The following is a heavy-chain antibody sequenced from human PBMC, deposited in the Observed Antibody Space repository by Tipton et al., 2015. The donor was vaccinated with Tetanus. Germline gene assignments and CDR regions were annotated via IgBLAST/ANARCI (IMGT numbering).Heavy chain of an antibody. V-gene: IGHV3-30*04. Sequence: SLRLSCSASGFTFTRYAMHWIRQVPGKGLEWLAVITFDGNTKYYADSVKGRFTLSRDNSQSTLYLQMNSLKVEDTAVYYCAREDGGPTLDYFDSWGQGALVTVSS. CDR2: ITFDGNTK. CDR3: AREDGGPTLDYFDS. J-gene: IGHJ4*02. D-gene: IGHD3-16*01. CDR1: GFTFTRYA.